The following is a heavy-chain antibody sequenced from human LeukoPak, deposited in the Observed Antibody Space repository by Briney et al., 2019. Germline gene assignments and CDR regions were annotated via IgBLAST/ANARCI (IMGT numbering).Heavy chain of an antibody. Sequence: SETLSLTCTVSGGSISGYSWSWIRPSAAKGLEWIGRVYTSGNTNYNPSFKSRVTMSIDTSKKQFSLKLYSVTVADTAEYYCARDNPAGPWGQGTLVTVSS. CDR3: ARDNPAGP. CDR1: GGSISGYS. V-gene: IGHV4-4*07. CDR2: VYTSGNT. J-gene: IGHJ5*02. D-gene: IGHD1-14*01.